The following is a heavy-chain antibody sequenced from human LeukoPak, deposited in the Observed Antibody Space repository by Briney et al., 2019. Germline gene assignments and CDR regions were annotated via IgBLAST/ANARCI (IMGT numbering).Heavy chain of an antibody. V-gene: IGHV3-49*03. D-gene: IGHD6-19*01. CDR2: ISGGTT. J-gene: IGHJ4*02. Sequence: PGGSLRLSCTASGFTFGDYLMSWFRQAPGKGLEWIGFISGGTTEYATSVKGRFTISRHDSTSIAYLQMNSLTTEDTAVYYCSRGSGWLAVYWGRGTLVTVCS. CDR1: GFTFGDYL. CDR3: SRGSGWLAVY.